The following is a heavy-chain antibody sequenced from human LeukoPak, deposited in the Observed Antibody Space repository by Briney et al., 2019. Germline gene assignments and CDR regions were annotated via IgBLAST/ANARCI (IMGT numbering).Heavy chain of an antibody. CDR1: GYTFTGYY. Sequence: ASVKVSCMASGYTFTGYYMHWVRQAPGQGLEWMGRINPNSGGTNYAQKFQGRVTMTRDTSISTAYMELSRLRSDDTAVYYCARDQGSGPTGDAFDIWGQGTMVTVSS. CDR3: ARDQGSGPTGDAFDI. CDR2: INPNSGGT. D-gene: IGHD6-19*01. V-gene: IGHV1-2*06. J-gene: IGHJ3*02.